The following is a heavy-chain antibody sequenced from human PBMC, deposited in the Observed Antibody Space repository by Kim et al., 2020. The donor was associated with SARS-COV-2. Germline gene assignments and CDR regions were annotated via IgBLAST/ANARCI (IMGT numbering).Heavy chain of an antibody. Sequence: GGSLRLSCTTSGFTFTGHAMSWVRQAPGKGLEWVSCIDGSDGTTYYVDSVKGRFSISRDDSKNTLYLQMSALRADDTAAYYCLKGGWVWIWDYWGQGTLV. V-gene: IGHV3-23*01. CDR2: IDGSDGTT. CDR1: GFTFTGHA. D-gene: IGHD3-16*01. CDR3: LKGGWVWIWDY. J-gene: IGHJ4*02.